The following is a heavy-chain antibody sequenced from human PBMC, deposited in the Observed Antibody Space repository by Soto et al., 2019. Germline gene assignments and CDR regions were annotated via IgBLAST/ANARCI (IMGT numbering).Heavy chain of an antibody. J-gene: IGHJ4*02. V-gene: IGHV4-31*03. CDR1: GGSISSGGYY. D-gene: IGHD3-10*01. CDR3: AREIRDYYGSGSYYSPSFDY. Sequence: QVQLQESGPGLVKPSQTLSLTCTVSGGSISSGGYYWSWIRQHPGKGLEWIGYIYYSGSTYYNPSLKSRVTMSVDTSKNQFSLKLSSVTAADTAVYYCAREIRDYYGSGSYYSPSFDYWGQGTLVTVSS. CDR2: IYYSGST.